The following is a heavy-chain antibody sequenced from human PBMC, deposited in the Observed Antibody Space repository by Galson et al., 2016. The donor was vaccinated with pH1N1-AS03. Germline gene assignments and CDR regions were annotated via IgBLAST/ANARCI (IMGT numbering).Heavy chain of an antibody. Sequence: SLRLSCAASGFTFSGYSMNWVRQAPGKGLERVSTISSGGDYIYSSDSLKGRFTISRDNAKNSLYLQMNSLRAEDTAVYYCARDRPRYCSGTSCYVRYFDYWGQGTLVTVSS. CDR2: ISSGGDYI. CDR1: GFTFSGYS. J-gene: IGHJ4*02. V-gene: IGHV3-21*01. D-gene: IGHD2-2*01. CDR3: ARDRPRYCSGTSCYVRYFDY.